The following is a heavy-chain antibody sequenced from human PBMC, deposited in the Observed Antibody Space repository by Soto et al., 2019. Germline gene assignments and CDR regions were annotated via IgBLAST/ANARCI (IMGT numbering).Heavy chain of an antibody. D-gene: IGHD1-26*01. Sequence: GGSLRLSCAASGFTFSSYSMNWVRQAPGKGLEWVSSISSSSSYIYYADSVKGRFTISRDNAKNSLYLQMNSLRAEDTAVYYCARDRVAATPRYFDYWGQGTLVTVSS. J-gene: IGHJ4*02. V-gene: IGHV3-21*01. CDR2: ISSSSSYI. CDR1: GFTFSSYS. CDR3: ARDRVAATPRYFDY.